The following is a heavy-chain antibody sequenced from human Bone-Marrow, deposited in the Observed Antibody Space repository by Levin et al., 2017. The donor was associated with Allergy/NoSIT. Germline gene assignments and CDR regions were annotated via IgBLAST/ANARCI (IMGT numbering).Heavy chain of an antibody. CDR2: IYYSGKN. CDR3: ARGIAWHFDY. CDR1: GGSVSSGSYY. D-gene: IGHD2-21*01. J-gene: IGHJ4*02. Sequence: KPGGSLRLSCTVSGGSVSSGSYYWNWFRQPPGKGLEWIAYIYYSGKNNYNPSLKSRVSTSVDASKNQFSLKLNSVTAADTAVYFCARGIAWHFDYWGQGTLVPVSS. V-gene: IGHV4-61*01.